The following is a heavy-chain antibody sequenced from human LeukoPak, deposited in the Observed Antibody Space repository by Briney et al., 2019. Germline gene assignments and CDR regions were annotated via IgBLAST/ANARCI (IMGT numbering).Heavy chain of an antibody. J-gene: IGHJ3*02. V-gene: IGHV3-30-3*01. CDR1: GFTFSSYA. D-gene: IGHD6-13*01. CDR2: ISYDGSNK. CDR3: ARDRIAAAWDAFDI. Sequence: GRSLRLSCAASGFTFSSYAMHWVRQAPGKGLEWVAVISYDGSNKYYADSVKGRFTISRDNSKNTLYLQMNSLRAEDTAVYYCARDRIAAAWDAFDIWGQGTMVTVSS.